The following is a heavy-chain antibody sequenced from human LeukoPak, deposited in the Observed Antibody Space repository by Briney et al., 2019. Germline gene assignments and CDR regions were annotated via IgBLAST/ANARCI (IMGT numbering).Heavy chain of an antibody. Sequence: SETLSLTCSVSGDSINSNYWSWMRQPPGKGLEWIGYIYYGGCTNYNPSLKSRVSMSVDTSKNQFSLNLSSVTAADTAVYHCARLLAGCPGGRCRAHFDYWGQGTLVTVSS. J-gene: IGHJ4*02. CDR1: GDSINSNY. D-gene: IGHD2-15*01. CDR3: ARLLAGCPGGRCRAHFDY. CDR2: IYYGGCT. V-gene: IGHV4-59*01.